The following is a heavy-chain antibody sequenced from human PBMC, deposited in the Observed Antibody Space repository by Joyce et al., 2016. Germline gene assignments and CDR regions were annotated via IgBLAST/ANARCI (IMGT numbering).Heavy chain of an antibody. V-gene: IGHV5-51*01. J-gene: IGHJ4*02. CDR1: GYKFITHW. Sequence: EVQLVQSGAEVKKPGESLKISCKGSGYKFITHWIGWVRQMPGKGPGWMGYIKPGDSEDRYCPAYQGKVNISADKSISIAYLEWSSRKASDTAMYYCARVGAFGGIIVIPEYYFDYWGQGTLVTVSS. CDR2: IKPGDSED. D-gene: IGHD3-16*02. CDR3: ARVGAFGGIIVIPEYYFDY.